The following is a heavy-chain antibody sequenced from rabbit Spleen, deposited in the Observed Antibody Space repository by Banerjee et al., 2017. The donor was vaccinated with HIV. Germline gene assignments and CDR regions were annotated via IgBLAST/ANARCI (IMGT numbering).Heavy chain of an antibody. J-gene: IGHJ4*01. D-gene: IGHD4-1*01. CDR1: GVSFSGSYY. Sequence: QSLEESGGGLVKPGASLTLTCTASGVSFSGSYYMCWVRQAPGEGLEWIGYIDPVFGITYYANWVNGRFTISSHNAQNTLFLQLNSLTAADTATYFCVREVAAKFNLWGPGTLVTVS. V-gene: IGHV1S40*01. CDR3: VREVAAKFNL. CDR2: IDPVFGIT.